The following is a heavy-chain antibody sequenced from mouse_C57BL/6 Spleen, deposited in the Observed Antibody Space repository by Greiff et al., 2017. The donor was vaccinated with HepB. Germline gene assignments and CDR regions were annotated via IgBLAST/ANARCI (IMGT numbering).Heavy chain of an antibody. CDR3: TSMVTTGDYYAMDY. Sequence: EVKLVESGGGLVQPGGSMKLSCAASGFTFSDAWMDWVRQSPEKGLEWVAEIRNKANNHATYYAESMKGRFTISRDDSKSSVYLQMNSLRAEDTGIYYCTSMVTTGDYYAMDYWGQGTSVTVSS. D-gene: IGHD2-2*01. J-gene: IGHJ4*01. CDR2: IRNKANNHAT. V-gene: IGHV6-6*01. CDR1: GFTFSDAW.